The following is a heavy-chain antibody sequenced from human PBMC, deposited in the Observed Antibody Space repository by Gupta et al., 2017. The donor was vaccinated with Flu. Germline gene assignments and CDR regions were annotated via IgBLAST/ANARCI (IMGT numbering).Heavy chain of an antibody. CDR3: ARVPLKGKTGYGMDV. Sequence: GNTNYAQKLQGRVTMTTDTSTSTAYMELRSLRSDDTAVYYCARVPLKGKTGYGMDVWGQGTTVTVSS. CDR2: GNT. J-gene: IGHJ6*02. V-gene: IGHV1-18*01.